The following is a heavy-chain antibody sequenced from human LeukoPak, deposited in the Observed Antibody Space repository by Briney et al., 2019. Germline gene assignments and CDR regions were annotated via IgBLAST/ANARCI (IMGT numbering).Heavy chain of an antibody. Sequence: ASVKVSCKASGYTFTSYYMHWVRQPPAQGLEWMGIINPSGGSTSYTQKFQGRVTMTRDTSTSTVYMELSSLRSEDTAVYYCARVSGLSGSYYRDWGQGTLVTVSS. CDR1: GYTFTSYY. CDR2: INPSGGST. J-gene: IGHJ4*02. V-gene: IGHV1-46*01. CDR3: ARVSGLSGSYYRD. D-gene: IGHD1-26*01.